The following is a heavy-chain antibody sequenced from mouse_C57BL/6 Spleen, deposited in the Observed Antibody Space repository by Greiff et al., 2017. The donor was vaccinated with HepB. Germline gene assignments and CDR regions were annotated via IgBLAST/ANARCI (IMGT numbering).Heavy chain of an antibody. CDR3: VRDGGDDGYYVWYFDV. CDR2: IRSKSSNYAT. CDR1: GFTFNTYA. J-gene: IGHJ1*03. D-gene: IGHD2-3*01. V-gene: IGHV10-3*01. Sequence: EVNLVESGGGLVQPKGSLKLSCAASGFTFNTYAMHWVRQAPGKGLEWVARIRSKSSNYATYYADSVKDRFTISRDDSQSMLYLQMNNLKTEDTAMYYCVRDGGDDGYYVWYFDVWGTGTTVTVSS.